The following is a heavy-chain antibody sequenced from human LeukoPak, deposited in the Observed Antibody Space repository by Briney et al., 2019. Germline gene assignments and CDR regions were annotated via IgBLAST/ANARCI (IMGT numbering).Heavy chain of an antibody. V-gene: IGHV1-69*13. CDR3: ARTYYYDSSGYYFDY. Sequence: SVKVSCKASGYTFSSYAISWVRLAPGEGLEWMGGIIPIFDTGNYAQKFQGRLTITADESTSTAYMELSSLRSEDTAVYYCARTYYYDSSGYYFDYWGQGTLVTVSS. J-gene: IGHJ4*02. CDR2: IIPIFDTG. D-gene: IGHD3-22*01. CDR1: GYTFSSYA.